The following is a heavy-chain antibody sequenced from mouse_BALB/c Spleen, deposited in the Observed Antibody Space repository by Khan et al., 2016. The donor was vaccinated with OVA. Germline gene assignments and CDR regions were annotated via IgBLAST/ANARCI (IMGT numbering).Heavy chain of an antibody. Sequence: EVKLLESGPGLVKPSQSLSLTCSVTGYSITSGYNWNWIRQFPGNKLEWMVYISYDGSNNYNPSPKNRISITRDTPRNQFFLKLNSVTTEDTATYYCARDYFGNGYFDYWGQGTTLTVSS. CDR3: ARDYFGNGYFDY. D-gene: IGHD1-1*01. V-gene: IGHV3-6*02. J-gene: IGHJ2*01. CDR2: ISYDGSN. CDR1: GYSITSGYN.